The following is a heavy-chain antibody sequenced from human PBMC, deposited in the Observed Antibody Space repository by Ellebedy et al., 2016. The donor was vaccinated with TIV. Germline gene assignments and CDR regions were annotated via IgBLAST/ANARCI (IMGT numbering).Heavy chain of an antibody. Sequence: AASVKVSCKASGYTFIHYGISWARQAPGQGLEWMGWISAYNGNTNYAQKLQGRVTMTTDTSTNTAYTELRSLRSDDTAVYYCARVGPYSSSSHDYWGQGTLVTVSS. D-gene: IGHD6-13*01. CDR3: ARVGPYSSSSHDY. V-gene: IGHV1-18*01. CDR2: ISAYNGNT. CDR1: GYTFIHYG. J-gene: IGHJ4*02.